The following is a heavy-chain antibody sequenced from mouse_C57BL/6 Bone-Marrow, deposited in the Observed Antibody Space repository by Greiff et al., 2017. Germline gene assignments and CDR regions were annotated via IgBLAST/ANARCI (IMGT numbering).Heavy chain of an antibody. D-gene: IGHD1-1*01. CDR3: ARDHLRRSDWYFDV. J-gene: IGHJ1*03. V-gene: IGHV3-5*01. Sequence: EVKLQESGPGLVKPSQTVFLTCTVTGISITTGNYRWSWIRQFPGNKLEWIGYIYYSGTITYNPSLTSRTTITRDTPKNQFFLEMNSLTAEDTATYYCARDHLRRSDWYFDVWGTGTTVTVSS. CDR1: GISITTGNYR. CDR2: IYYSGTI.